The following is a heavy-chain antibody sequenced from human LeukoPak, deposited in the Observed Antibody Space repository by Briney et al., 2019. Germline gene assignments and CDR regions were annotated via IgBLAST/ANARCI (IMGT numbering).Heavy chain of an antibody. CDR2: IITSGAT. CDR3: VRESPARHFDFDY. J-gene: IGHJ4*02. CDR1: GFTFSDYA. V-gene: IGHV3-23*01. D-gene: IGHD6-6*01. Sequence: RGSLRLSCATSGFTFSDYAMTWVRQSPGKGLDWVSVIITSGATYYADSVRRRFTISRDNSKSTLYLQMNSLRVDDTAIYYCVRESPARHFDFDYWGQGALVTVSS.